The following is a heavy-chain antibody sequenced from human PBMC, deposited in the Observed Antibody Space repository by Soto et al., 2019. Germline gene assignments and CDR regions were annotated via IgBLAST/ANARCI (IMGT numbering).Heavy chain of an antibody. CDR3: ARGIRSKAPSTHYYYYYYMDV. J-gene: IGHJ6*03. V-gene: IGHV1-8*01. CDR2: MNPNSGNT. CDR1: GYTFTSYD. D-gene: IGHD2-2*01. Sequence: GASVKVSCKASGYTFTSYDINWVRQATGQGLEWMGWMNPNSGNTGYAQKFQGRVTMTRNTSISTAYMELSSLRSEDTAVYYCARGIRSKAPSTHYYYYYYMDVWGKGTTVTVSS.